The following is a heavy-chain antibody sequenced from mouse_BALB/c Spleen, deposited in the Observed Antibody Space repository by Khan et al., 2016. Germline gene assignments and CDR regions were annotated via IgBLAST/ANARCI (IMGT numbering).Heavy chain of an antibody. V-gene: IGHV2-9*02. Sequence: QVQLQQSGPGLVAPSQSLSITCTVSEFSLTNSGVHWVRQPPRKGLDWLGVIWAGGSTDYNSALMSRLSITRDTTQNQVFLKMNSLQTDDTAMYYCARDDQDFDAWFASWGQGTLVTVSA. CDR1: EFSLTNSG. CDR3: ARDDQDFDAWFAS. J-gene: IGHJ3*01. CDR2: IWAGGST.